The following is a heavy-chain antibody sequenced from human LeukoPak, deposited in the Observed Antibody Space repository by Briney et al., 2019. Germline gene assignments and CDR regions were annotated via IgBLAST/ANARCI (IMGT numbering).Heavy chain of an antibody. Sequence: PGGSLRLSCAASGFTFSGFDMNWVRQAPGKGLDWVSYISSSGSTIYYADSVKGRFTISRDNAKNSLYLQMNSLRAEDTAVYYCARVFYSSRWYYFDYWGQGTLVTVSS. J-gene: IGHJ4*02. D-gene: IGHD6-13*01. V-gene: IGHV3-48*03. CDR2: ISSSGSTI. CDR3: ARVFYSSRWYYFDY. CDR1: GFTFSGFD.